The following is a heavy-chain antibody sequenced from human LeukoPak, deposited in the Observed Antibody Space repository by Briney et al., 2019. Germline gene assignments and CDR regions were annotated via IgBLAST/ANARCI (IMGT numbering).Heavy chain of an antibody. D-gene: IGHD3-10*01. Sequence: GASVKVSCKASGYTFTGYDMRWVRQAPGQGLEWMGWINPYSGSTNYAQKLQGRVTMTRDTSTSTAYMELSSLRSDDTAVYYCARDRGEWFGESQGLDYWGQGTLVTVSS. CDR3: ARDRGEWFGESQGLDY. CDR1: GYTFTGYD. J-gene: IGHJ4*02. CDR2: INPYSGST. V-gene: IGHV1-2*02.